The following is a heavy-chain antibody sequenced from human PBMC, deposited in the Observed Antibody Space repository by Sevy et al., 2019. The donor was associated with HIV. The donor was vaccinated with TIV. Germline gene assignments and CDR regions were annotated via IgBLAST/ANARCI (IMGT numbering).Heavy chain of an antibody. V-gene: IGHV3-15*07. CDR3: TTVLGWEGTSDY. Sequence: GALRLSCAASGFSFINAWMNWVRQAPGKGLEWVGRIRSQADGGTADYAAPVKGRFIISRDDSENTLYLQMNSLRTEDTAIYYCTTVLGWEGTSDYWGQGTLVTVSS. J-gene: IGHJ4*02. CDR1: GFSFINAW. D-gene: IGHD1-26*01. CDR2: IRSQADGGTA.